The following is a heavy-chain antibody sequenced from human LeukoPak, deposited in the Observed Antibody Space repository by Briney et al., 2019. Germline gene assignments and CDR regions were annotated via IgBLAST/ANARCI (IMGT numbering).Heavy chain of an antibody. CDR1: GFTFSSYG. J-gene: IGHJ6*02. V-gene: IGHV3-30*03. CDR2: ISYDGSNK. CDR3: ARDQVVAATTYYYYGMDV. Sequence: PGRSLRLSCAASGFTFSSYGMHWVRQAPGKGLEWVAVISYDGSNKYYADSVKGRFTISRDNSKNTLYLQMNSLRAEDTAVYYCARDQVVAATTYYYYGMDVWGQGTTVTVSS. D-gene: IGHD2-15*01.